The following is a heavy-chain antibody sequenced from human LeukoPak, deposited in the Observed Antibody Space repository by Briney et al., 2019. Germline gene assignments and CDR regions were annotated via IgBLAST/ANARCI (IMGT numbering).Heavy chain of an antibody. D-gene: IGHD1-26*01. V-gene: IGHV4-59*01. CDR2: IYYNGNT. CDR1: DGSINSYY. J-gene: IGHJ6*02. Sequence: KPSETLSLTCSVSDGSINSYYRNWIRRPPGKGLEWIGYIYYNGNTNYSPSLKSRVTMSVDTSKNLFSLKVSSVTAADTAVYYCARGRSNYYGMDVWGQGSTVTVSS. CDR3: ARGRSNYYGMDV.